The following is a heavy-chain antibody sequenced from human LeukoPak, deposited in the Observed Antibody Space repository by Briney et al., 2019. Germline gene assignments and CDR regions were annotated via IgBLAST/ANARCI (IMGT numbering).Heavy chain of an antibody. J-gene: IGHJ4*02. Sequence: GSLSLSCAASGFTFSSYAMSWVRQAPGKGLEWVSAISGSGGSTYYADSVKGRFTISRDNSKNTLYLQMNSLRAEDTAVYYCAKDREGSSWFSYFDYWGQGTLVTVSS. CDR2: ISGSGGST. CDR3: AKDREGSSWFSYFDY. D-gene: IGHD6-13*01. CDR1: GFTFSSYA. V-gene: IGHV3-23*01.